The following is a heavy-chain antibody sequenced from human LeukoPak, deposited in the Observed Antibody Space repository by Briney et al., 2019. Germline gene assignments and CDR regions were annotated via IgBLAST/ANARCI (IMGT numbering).Heavy chain of an antibody. D-gene: IGHD6-19*01. CDR1: GFTFSSYG. V-gene: IGHV3-30*18. CDR3: AKESRPYSSRQTEAGL. Sequence: PGRSLRLSCAASGFTFSSYGMHWVRQAPGKGLEWVAVISYDGSNKYYADSVKGRFTISRDNSKNTLYLQMNSLRAEDTAVYYCAKESRPYSSRQTEAGLWGQGTLVTVSS. CDR2: ISYDGSNK. J-gene: IGHJ4*02.